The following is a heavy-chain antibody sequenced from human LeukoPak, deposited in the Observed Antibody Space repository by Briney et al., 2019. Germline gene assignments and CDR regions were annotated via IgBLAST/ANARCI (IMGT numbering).Heavy chain of an antibody. D-gene: IGHD1-26*01. V-gene: IGHV3-74*01. CDR2: ISTDGTTT. J-gene: IGHJ4*02. CDR3: VRSTYSGSLQDY. CDR1: GFTFSGFW. Sequence: GGSLRLSCAASGFTFSGFWMHWVRQTPGKGPEWVSRISTDGTTTSHADSVKGRFTISRDNAKNTLYLRMNSLRAEDTAVYYCVRSTYSGSLQDYGGQGTVVTVSS.